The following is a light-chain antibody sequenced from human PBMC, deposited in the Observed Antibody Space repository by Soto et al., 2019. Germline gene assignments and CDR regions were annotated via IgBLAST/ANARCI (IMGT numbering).Light chain of an antibody. CDR1: SSDVGGYNY. CDR2: EVS. V-gene: IGLV2-14*01. CDR3: CSYTRSRTYV. J-gene: IGLJ1*01. Sequence: VLTQPASVSGSPGQSITISCTGTSSDVGGYNYVSWYQQHPGKAPKLMIFEVSNRPSGVSDRFFASKSGNTASLTISGLQAEDEADYYCCSYTRSRTYVFGTGTKVTVL.